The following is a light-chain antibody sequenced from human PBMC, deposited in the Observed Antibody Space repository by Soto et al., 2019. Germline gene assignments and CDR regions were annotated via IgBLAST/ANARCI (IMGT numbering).Light chain of an antibody. V-gene: IGKV3-20*01. CDR2: GVF. J-gene: IGKJ2*01. Sequence: EIVLTQSPGTLSLFPGERATLSCRASQSVSSRNLAWYRQKPGQAPSPLIYGVFNRATGIPDRFSGSGSATDFTLTISRLEPADFALYYSLLDGDSPPAYTFGQGTKLDIK. CDR1: QSVSSRN. CDR3: LLDGDSPPAYT.